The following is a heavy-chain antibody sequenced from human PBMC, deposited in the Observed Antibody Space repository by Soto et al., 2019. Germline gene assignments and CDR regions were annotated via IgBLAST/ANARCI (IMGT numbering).Heavy chain of an antibody. J-gene: IGHJ3*02. D-gene: IGHD6-13*01. Sequence: GGSLRLSCAASGFTFSSYAMSWVRQAPGKGLEWVSAISGSGGSTYYADSVKGRFTISRDNSKNTLYLQMNSLRAEDTAVYYCAKYCIAAAGIDEGYDAFDIWGQGTMVTVSS. V-gene: IGHV3-23*01. CDR1: GFTFSSYA. CDR3: AKYCIAAAGIDEGYDAFDI. CDR2: ISGSGGST.